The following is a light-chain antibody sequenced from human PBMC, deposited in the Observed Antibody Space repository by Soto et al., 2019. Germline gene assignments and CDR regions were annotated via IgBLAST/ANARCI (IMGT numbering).Light chain of an antibody. Sequence: EIVFTHSSATLSFSPVERVPLSCRASQSVSNSLAWYQQKPGQPPRLLIYDVSNRATGIPARFNGSGSGTDFTLTITSLEPEDFAVYFCHQRYNWPRVTFGQGTRLEI. CDR3: HQRYNWPRVT. CDR2: DVS. V-gene: IGKV3-11*01. J-gene: IGKJ5*01. CDR1: QSVSNS.